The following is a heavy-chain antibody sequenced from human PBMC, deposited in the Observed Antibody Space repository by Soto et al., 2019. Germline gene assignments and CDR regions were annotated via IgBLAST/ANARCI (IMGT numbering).Heavy chain of an antibody. CDR1: GGSITSSFY. V-gene: IGHV4-39*01. CDR3: RSSSRYSTDV. D-gene: IGHD6-13*01. Sequence: QLQLQESGPGLVKPSETLSLSCTVSGGSITSSFYWGWIRQPPGKGLEWIGSLYGTGNTYYNPSLKGPDTISADTSNNQFSLNLITVTAANTALYYCRSSSRYSTDVWGQGATVTVSS. CDR2: LYGTGNT. J-gene: IGHJ6*02.